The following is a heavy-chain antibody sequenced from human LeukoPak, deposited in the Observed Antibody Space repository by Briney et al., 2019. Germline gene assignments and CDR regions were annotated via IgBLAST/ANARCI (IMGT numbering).Heavy chain of an antibody. CDR3: AREGWADILTGFRD. J-gene: IGHJ4*02. D-gene: IGHD3-9*01. CDR1: GYTFTSYD. V-gene: IGHV1-8*01. CDR2: MNPNSGNT. Sequence: GASVKVSCKASGYTFTSYDINWVRQATGQGLEWMGWMNPNSGNTGYAQKFQGRVTMTRNTSISTAYIELSSLRSEDTAVYYCAREGWADILTGFRDWGQGTLVTVSS.